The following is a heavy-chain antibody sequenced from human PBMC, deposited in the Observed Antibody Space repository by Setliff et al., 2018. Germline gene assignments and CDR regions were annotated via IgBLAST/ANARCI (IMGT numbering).Heavy chain of an antibody. J-gene: IGHJ1*01. CDR1: GYSFTSFG. V-gene: IGHV1-18*01. Sequence: ASVKVSCKASGYSFTSFGITWVRQAPGQGLEWMGWVSTYNGDTSYAQKFRGRVTLTTDTSTNTAYMELRSLGSDDTAVYYCSRLVRFCTRVACQTLSGGEFWGQGTLVTVSS. CDR2: VSTYNGDT. CDR3: SRLVRFCTRVACQTLSGGEF. D-gene: IGHD2-8*01.